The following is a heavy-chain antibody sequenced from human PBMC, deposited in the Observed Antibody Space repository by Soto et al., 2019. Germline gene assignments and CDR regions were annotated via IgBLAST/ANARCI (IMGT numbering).Heavy chain of an antibody. CDR2: IYYSGST. J-gene: IGHJ5*02. D-gene: IGHD3-10*01. V-gene: IGHV4-31*03. CDR1: GGPISGGGYD. CDR3: ARSINP. Sequence: QVQLQESGPGLVKPSQTLSVTSIVSGGPISGGGYDWSWIRQHPGKALGWIGYIYYSGSTYYNPSLKSRVTISVDTSKNQFSLKMSSVTAADTAVYYCARSINPWGQGTLVTVSS.